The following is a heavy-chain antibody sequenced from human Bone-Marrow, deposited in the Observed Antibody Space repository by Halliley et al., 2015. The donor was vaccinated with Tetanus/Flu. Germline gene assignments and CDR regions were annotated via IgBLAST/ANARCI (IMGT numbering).Heavy chain of an antibody. J-gene: IGHJ4*02. CDR3: ARDRSISGTTSFDY. V-gene: IGHV4-31*02. D-gene: IGHD1-7*01. CDR2: IYYSGNT. Sequence: IGYIYYSGNTYYTPSLKSRVTISVDSSNNQFSLKLSSVTAADTAVYYCARDRSISGTTSFDYWGQGTLVTVSS.